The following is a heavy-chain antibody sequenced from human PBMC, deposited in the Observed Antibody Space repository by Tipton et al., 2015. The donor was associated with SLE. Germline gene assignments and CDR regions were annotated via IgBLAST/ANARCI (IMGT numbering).Heavy chain of an antibody. CDR1: GFTSSSYW. CDR2: IKQDGSEK. J-gene: IGHJ2*01. Sequence: SLRLSCAASGFTSSSYWMSWVRQAPGKGLEWVANIKQDGSEKYYVDSVKGRFTISRDNAKNSLYLQMNSLRAEDTAVYYCARERYFDLWGRGTLVTVSS. CDR3: ARERYFDL. V-gene: IGHV3-7*01.